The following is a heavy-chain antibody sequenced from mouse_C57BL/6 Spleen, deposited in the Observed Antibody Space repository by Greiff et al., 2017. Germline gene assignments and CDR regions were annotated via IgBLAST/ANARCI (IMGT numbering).Heavy chain of an antibody. CDR2: IDPETGGT. D-gene: IGHD1-1*01. CDR1: GYTFTDYE. CDR3: TRDDGSSPDYAMDY. Sequence: QVQLKESGAELVRPGASVTLSCKASGYTFTDYEMHWVKQTPVHGLEWIGAIDPETGGTAYNQKFKGKAILTADKSSSTAYMELRSLTSEDSAVYYCTRDDGSSPDYAMDYWGQGTSVTVSS. V-gene: IGHV1-15*01. J-gene: IGHJ4*01.